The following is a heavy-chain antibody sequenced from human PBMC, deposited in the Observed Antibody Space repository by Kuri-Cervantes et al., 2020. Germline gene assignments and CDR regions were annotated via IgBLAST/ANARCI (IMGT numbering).Heavy chain of an antibody. Sequence: GSLRLSCTVSGGSISSGGYYWSWIRQHPGKGLEWIGNIYYSGSTNYKSSLKSRVTISVDTSKNQFSLKLSSVTAADTAVYYCARASVDDYGDHQPPYNWFDPWGQGTLVTVSS. J-gene: IGHJ5*02. V-gene: IGHV4-61*08. D-gene: IGHD4-17*01. CDR1: GGSISSGGYY. CDR2: IYYSGST. CDR3: ARASVDDYGDHQPPYNWFDP.